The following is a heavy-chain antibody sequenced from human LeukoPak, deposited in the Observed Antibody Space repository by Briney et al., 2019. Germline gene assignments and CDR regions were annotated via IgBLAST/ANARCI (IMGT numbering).Heavy chain of an antibody. CDR2: ISGSGGST. CDR1: GFTFSSCA. J-gene: IGHJ6*02. Sequence: QTGGSLRLSCAASGFTFSSCAMSWVRQAPGKGLEWVSAISGSGGSTYYADSVKGRFTISRDNSKNTLYLQMNSLRAEDTAVYYCARAPIVATIQLLGLYYYYGMDVWGQGTTVTVSS. V-gene: IGHV3-23*01. CDR3: ARAPIVATIQLLGLYYYYGMDV. D-gene: IGHD5-12*01.